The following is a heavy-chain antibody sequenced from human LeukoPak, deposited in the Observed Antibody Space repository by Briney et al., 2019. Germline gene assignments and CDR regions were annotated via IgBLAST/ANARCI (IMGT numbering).Heavy chain of an antibody. D-gene: IGHD2-15*01. Sequence: VASVKVSYKASGGTFSSYTISWVRQAPGQGREWMGGIIPILGIANYTQKFQGRVTITADKSTSTAYMELSSLRSEDTAVYYCARTGGYCSGGSCYPNYGMDVWGQGTTVTVSS. J-gene: IGHJ6*02. CDR3: ARTGGYCSGGSCYPNYGMDV. CDR1: GGTFSSYT. CDR2: IIPILGIA. V-gene: IGHV1-69*10.